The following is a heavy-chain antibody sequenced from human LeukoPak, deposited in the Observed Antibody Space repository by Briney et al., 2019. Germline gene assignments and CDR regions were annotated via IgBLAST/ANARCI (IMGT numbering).Heavy chain of an antibody. V-gene: IGHV3-53*01. CDR2: IYSAGAT. Sequence: GGSLRPSCAASGFTLSSNYMSWVRQAPGKGLEWGSTIYSAGATYYADSVRGRFTISRDSSKNTVSLHMNSLRAEDTAIYYCASGGLGARKYYSDPFHYWGQGTLVTVSS. J-gene: IGHJ4*02. CDR1: GFTLSSNY. D-gene: IGHD3-10*01. CDR3: ASGGLGARKYYSDPFHY.